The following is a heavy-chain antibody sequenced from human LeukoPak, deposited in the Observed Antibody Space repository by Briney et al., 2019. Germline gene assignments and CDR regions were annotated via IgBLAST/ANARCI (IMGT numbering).Heavy chain of an antibody. CDR3: ARIGKQLNWFDP. J-gene: IGHJ5*02. Sequence: ASVKVSRKASGYTFTGYYMHWVRQAPGQGLEWMGWINPNSGGTNYAQKFQGRVTMTRDTSISTAYMELSRLSSDDTAVYYCARIGKQLNWFDPWGQGTLVTVSS. CDR1: GYTFTGYY. V-gene: IGHV1-2*02. D-gene: IGHD6-13*01. CDR2: INPNSGGT.